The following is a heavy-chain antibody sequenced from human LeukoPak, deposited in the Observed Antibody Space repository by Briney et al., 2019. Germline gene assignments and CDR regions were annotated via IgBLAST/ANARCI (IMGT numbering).Heavy chain of an antibody. D-gene: IGHD2-2*01. CDR3: AKDDGVEGIVVVDYYYGMDV. Sequence: AGGSLRLSCAASGFTFSSYGMHWVRQAPGKGLEWVAVISYDGSNKYYADSVKGRFTISRDNSKNTLYPQMNSLRAEDTAVYYCAKDDGVEGIVVVDYYYGMDVWGQGTTVTVSS. CDR1: GFTFSSYG. V-gene: IGHV3-30*18. J-gene: IGHJ6*02. CDR2: ISYDGSNK.